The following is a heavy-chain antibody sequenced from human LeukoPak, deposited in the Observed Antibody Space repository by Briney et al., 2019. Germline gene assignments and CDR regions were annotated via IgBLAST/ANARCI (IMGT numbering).Heavy chain of an antibody. V-gene: IGHV3-30-3*01. D-gene: IGHD4-17*01. Sequence: GGSLRLSCAASGFTFSSYAMHWVRQAPGKGLEWVAVISYDGSNKYYADSVKGRFTVSRDNSKNTLYLQMNSLRAEDTAVYYCARDRRDYGDSFDYWGQGTLVTVSS. CDR1: GFTFSSYA. J-gene: IGHJ4*02. CDR3: ARDRRDYGDSFDY. CDR2: ISYDGSNK.